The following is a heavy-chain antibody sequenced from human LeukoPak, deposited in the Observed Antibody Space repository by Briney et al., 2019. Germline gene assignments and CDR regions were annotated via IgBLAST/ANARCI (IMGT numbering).Heavy chain of an antibody. D-gene: IGHD2-2*01. CDR3: ARDSLGYCSSTSCWPY. Sequence: GGSLRLSCAASGFTFSSYSMNWVRQAPGKGLEWVSSISSSSSYIYYADSVKGRFTISRDNAKDSLYLQMPSLRAEDTAVYYCARDSLGYCSSTSCWPYRGQGTLVTVSS. V-gene: IGHV3-21*01. J-gene: IGHJ4*02. CDR1: GFTFSSYS. CDR2: ISSSSSYI.